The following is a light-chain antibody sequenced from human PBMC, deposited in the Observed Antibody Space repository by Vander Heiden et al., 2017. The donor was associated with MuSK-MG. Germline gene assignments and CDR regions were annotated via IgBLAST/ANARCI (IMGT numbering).Light chain of an antibody. Sequence: ETMLMQSPGTLSLSPGERATLSCRASQSVSGSYLAWYQQKPGQAPRLLIYGASSRATGIPDRFSGSGSGTDFTLTVSRLEPEDFAMYYCQQDSSSPKTFGQGTKVEIK. CDR2: GAS. V-gene: IGKV3-20*01. CDR3: QQDSSSPKT. CDR1: QSVSGSY. J-gene: IGKJ1*01.